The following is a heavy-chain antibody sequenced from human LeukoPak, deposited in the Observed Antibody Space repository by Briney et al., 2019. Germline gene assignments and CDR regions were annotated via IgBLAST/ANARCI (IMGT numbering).Heavy chain of an antibody. CDR3: AIYYDSSGYETMNAFDI. V-gene: IGHV3-30*03. CDR1: GFTFSSYG. J-gene: IGHJ3*02. D-gene: IGHD3-22*01. CDR2: ISYNGSNK. Sequence: GGSLRLSCAASGFTFSSYGMHWVRQAPGKGLAWVAVISYNGSNKYYADSVKGRFTISRDNSKNTLYLQMNSLRAEDTAVYYCAIYYDSSGYETMNAFDIWGQGTMVTVSS.